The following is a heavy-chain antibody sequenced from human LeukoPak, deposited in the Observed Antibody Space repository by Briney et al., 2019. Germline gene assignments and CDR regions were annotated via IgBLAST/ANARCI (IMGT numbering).Heavy chain of an antibody. CDR3: ARVGTTYYYGMDV. V-gene: IGHV3-7*01. CDR1: GFTFSSYW. J-gene: IGHJ6*02. CDR2: IKKDGSEK. D-gene: IGHD5-12*01. Sequence: GGSLRLSCAASGFTFSSYWMSWVRQAPGKGLEWVANIKKDGSEKYYVDSVKGRFTISRDNAKNSLYLQMDSLRAEDTAVYYCARVGTTYYYGMDVWGQGTTVTVSS.